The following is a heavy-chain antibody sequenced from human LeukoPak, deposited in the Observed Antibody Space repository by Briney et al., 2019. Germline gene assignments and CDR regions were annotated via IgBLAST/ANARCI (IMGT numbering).Heavy chain of an antibody. V-gene: IGHV3-7*01. CDR3: AREDYYGSGNYVAWGDAFDV. Sequence: GGSLRLSCEASGFSFSSYWMTWVRQAPGKGLEWVASIKQDGGEKYYVGSVKGRFTISRDNAKMSVYLQMNSLRAGDTAVYYRAREDYYGSGNYVAWGDAFDVWGQGTTVTVSS. D-gene: IGHD3-10*01. J-gene: IGHJ3*01. CDR1: GFSFSSYW. CDR2: IKQDGGEK.